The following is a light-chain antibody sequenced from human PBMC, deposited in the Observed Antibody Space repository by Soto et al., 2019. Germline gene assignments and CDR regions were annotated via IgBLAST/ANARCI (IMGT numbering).Light chain of an antibody. CDR3: QQYGRSIT. J-gene: IGKJ4*01. V-gene: IGKV3-20*01. CDR2: GTS. Sequence: DIVLTQSPGSLSLSPGERVTLSCRASQSVSNRYLAWYQHRPGQAPRLLIRGTSSRASGVPDRFSASGAGTDFILTISRVEPEDFAIYYCQQYGRSITFGGGTKVEIK. CDR1: QSVSNRY.